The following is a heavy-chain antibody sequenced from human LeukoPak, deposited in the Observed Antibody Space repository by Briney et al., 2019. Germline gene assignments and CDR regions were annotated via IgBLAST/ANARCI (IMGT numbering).Heavy chain of an antibody. CDR2: IYPGDSET. CDR1: GYAFASYW. CDR3: ARFEVNYEDNRSFYYFDY. J-gene: IGHJ4*02. D-gene: IGHD2/OR15-2a*01. Sequence: GESLQISCRVSGYAFASYWIGWVRQVPGKGLEWMGIIYPGDSETKSSPSLQGQVTFSADKSINTAYLQWSSLKASDTAMYYCARFEVNYEDNRSFYYFDYWGQGTLVTVSS. V-gene: IGHV5-51*01.